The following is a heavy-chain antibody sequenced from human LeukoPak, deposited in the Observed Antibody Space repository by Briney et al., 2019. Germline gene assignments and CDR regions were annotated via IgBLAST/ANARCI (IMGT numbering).Heavy chain of an antibody. CDR2: ISSSSSTI. J-gene: IGHJ4*02. D-gene: IGHD3-22*01. V-gene: IGHV3-48*04. Sequence: GGSLRLSCAASGFTFSSYSMNWVRQAPGKGLEWVSYISSSSSTIYYADSVKGRFTISRDNAKDSLYLQMNSLRAEDTAVYYCARDFTYYYDSSGYYDDYWGQGTLVTVSS. CDR1: GFTFSSYS. CDR3: ARDFTYYYDSSGYYDDY.